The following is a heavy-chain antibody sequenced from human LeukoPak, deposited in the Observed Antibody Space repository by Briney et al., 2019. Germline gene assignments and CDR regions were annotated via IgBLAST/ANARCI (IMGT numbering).Heavy chain of an antibody. J-gene: IGHJ6*02. CDR2: IYTSGST. CDR1: GGSISSYY. V-gene: IGHV4-4*07. Sequence: PSETLSLTCTVSGGSISSYYWSWIRQPAGKGLEWIGRIYTSGSTNYDPPLKSRVTMSVDTSKNQFSLRLSAVTAADTAVYCCARHNSSWYMDVWGQGTTVTVSS. D-gene: IGHD6-13*01. CDR3: ARHNSSWYMDV.